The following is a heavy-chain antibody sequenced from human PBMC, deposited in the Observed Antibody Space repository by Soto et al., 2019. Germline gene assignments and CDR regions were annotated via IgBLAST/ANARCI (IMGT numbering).Heavy chain of an antibody. Sequence: QVQLVQSGAEVKKPGSSVKVSCKASGGTFSSYAISWVRQAPGQGLEWMGGIIPIFGTANYAQKFQGRDTITADESTSTAYMELSSLRSEDTAVYYCARTGGGSYFGYYYGMDVWGQGTTVTVSS. CDR2: IIPIFGTA. CDR1: GGTFSSYA. V-gene: IGHV1-69*12. J-gene: IGHJ6*02. D-gene: IGHD1-26*01. CDR3: ARTGGGSYFGYYYGMDV.